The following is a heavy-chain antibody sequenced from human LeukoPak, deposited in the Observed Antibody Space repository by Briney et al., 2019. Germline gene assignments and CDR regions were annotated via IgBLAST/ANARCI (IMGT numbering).Heavy chain of an antibody. D-gene: IGHD4-17*01. CDR3: ATSTVTTPAGAFDI. CDR1: GYTFTSYG. Sequence: ASVKVSCKASGYTFTSYGISWVRQAPGQGLEWMGWISAYNGHTNYAQKFQGRVTMTTDTSTSTAYMDLRSLRSDDTAVYYCATSTVTTPAGAFDIWGQGTMVTVSP. V-gene: IGHV1-18*01. J-gene: IGHJ3*02. CDR2: ISAYNGHT.